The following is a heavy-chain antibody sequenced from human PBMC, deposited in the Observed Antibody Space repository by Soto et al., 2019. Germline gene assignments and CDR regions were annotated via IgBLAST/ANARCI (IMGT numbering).Heavy chain of an antibody. Sequence: SQTLSLTCAISGDSVSSNSAAWNWIRQSPSRGLEWLGRTYYRSKWYNDYAVSVKSRITINPDTSKNQFSLQLNSVTPEATAVYYCARGVHCTTGVCSSDYYYYGMDVWGQGTTVTVPS. CDR3: ARGVHCTTGVCSSDYYYYGMDV. V-gene: IGHV6-1*01. D-gene: IGHD2-8*01. J-gene: IGHJ6*02. CDR2: TYYRSKWYN. CDR1: GDSVSSNSAA.